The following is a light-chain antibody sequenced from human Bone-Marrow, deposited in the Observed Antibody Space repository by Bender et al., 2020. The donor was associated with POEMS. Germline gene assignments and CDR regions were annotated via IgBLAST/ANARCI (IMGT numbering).Light chain of an antibody. CDR1: NSNIGTNA. J-gene: IGLJ3*02. CDR2: SDN. Sequence: QSVLTQPPSASGTPGQRVTISCSGSNSNIGTNAVNRYQQFPGTAPKLLIYSDNQRPSGVPDRCYAFKSGTSASLAIGGLQSEDEADYYCAAWDAGLSGGVFGGGTKLTVL. CDR3: AAWDAGLSGGV. V-gene: IGLV1-44*01.